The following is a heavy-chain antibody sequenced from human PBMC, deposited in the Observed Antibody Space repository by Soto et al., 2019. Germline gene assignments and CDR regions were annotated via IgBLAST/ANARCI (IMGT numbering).Heavy chain of an antibody. CDR1: GGSISSHY. J-gene: IGHJ6*03. CDR3: ARPDNYFFYMDV. V-gene: IGHV4-59*08. CDR2: IYYTGST. Sequence: QVQLQESGPGVVKPSETLSLTCNVSGGSISSHYWSWIRQPPGKGLEWIGYIYYTGSTNYNPSLKSRVSISVDTSNNQFSLRLRSVTAADTAVYYCARPDNYFFYMDVWGKGTTVTVSS.